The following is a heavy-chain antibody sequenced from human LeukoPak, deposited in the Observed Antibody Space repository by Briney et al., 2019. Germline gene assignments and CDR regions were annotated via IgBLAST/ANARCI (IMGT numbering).Heavy chain of an antibody. Sequence: PGGSLRLSCAASGFTFSSYSMNWVRQAPGKGLEWVSSISSSSSYIYYADSVKGRFTISRDNAKNSLYLQMNSLRAEDTAVYYCAREAPLTLRKPYRSPTTPYYFDYWGQGTLVTVSS. CDR3: AREAPLTLRKPYRSPTTPYYFDY. CDR1: GFTFSSYS. D-gene: IGHD1-1*01. CDR2: ISSSSSYI. V-gene: IGHV3-21*01. J-gene: IGHJ4*02.